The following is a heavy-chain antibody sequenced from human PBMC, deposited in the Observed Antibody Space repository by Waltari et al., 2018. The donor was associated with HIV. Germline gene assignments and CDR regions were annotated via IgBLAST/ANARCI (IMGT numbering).Heavy chain of an antibody. J-gene: IGHJ6*02. V-gene: IGHV3-7*01. CDR3: ASPSIRAGMDV. CDR1: AFSHGTFW. Sequence: VQLVASGGGLVQPGGSLRLSCTASAFSHGTFWMSWVRQAPGKGLEWLANIKQDGSEKYYVDSVKGRFTISRDNAKNSLYLQMNSLRAEDTAVYYCASPSIRAGMDVWGQGTTVTVSS. D-gene: IGHD2-2*02. CDR2: IKQDGSEK.